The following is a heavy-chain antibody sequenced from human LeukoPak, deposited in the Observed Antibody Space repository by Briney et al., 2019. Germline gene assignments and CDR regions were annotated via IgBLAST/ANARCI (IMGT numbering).Heavy chain of an antibody. CDR3: ARVPGSGGYMDV. Sequence: SETRSLTCAGYGGSFSGYYWSWIRQPPGKVLEWIGEINHSGSTNYNPSLKSRVTISVDTSKNQFSLKLSSVTAADTAVYYCARVPGSGGYMDVWGKGTTVTVSS. J-gene: IGHJ6*03. D-gene: IGHD2-15*01. CDR2: INHSGST. V-gene: IGHV4-34*01. CDR1: GGSFSGYY.